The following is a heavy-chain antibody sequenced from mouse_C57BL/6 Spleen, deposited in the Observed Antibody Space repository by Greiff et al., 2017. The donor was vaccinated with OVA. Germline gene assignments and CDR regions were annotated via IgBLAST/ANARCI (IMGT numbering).Heavy chain of an antibody. Sequence: QVQLKQPGAELVKPGASVKLSCKASGYTFTSYWMHWVKQRPGQGLEWIGMIHPNSGSTNYNEKFKSKATLTVDKSSSTAYMQLSSLTSEDSAVYYCASRDGNYAMDYWGQGTSVTVSS. D-gene: IGHD1-1*01. CDR2: IHPNSGST. CDR1: GYTFTSYW. CDR3: ASRDGNYAMDY. V-gene: IGHV1-64*01. J-gene: IGHJ4*01.